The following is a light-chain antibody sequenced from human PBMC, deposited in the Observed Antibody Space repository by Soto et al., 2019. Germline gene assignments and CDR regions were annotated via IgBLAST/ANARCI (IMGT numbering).Light chain of an antibody. CDR1: QSVSSY. V-gene: IGKV3-11*01. CDR3: QQRSNWPPTWT. CDR2: DAS. Sequence: EVVLTQSPATLSLSRGERATLSCRASQSVSSYLAWYQQKPGQAPRLLIYDASNRATGIPARFSGSGSGTDFTLTISSLEPEDFAVYYCQQRSNWPPTWTLGQGTKVDIK. J-gene: IGKJ1*01.